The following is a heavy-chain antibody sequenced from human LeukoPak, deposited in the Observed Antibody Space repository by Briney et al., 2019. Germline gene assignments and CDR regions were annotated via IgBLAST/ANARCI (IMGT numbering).Heavy chain of an antibody. CDR3: ARAGLVSGYYWSFDY. CDR2: IYYSGST. Sequence: SQTLSLTCTVSGGSISSYYWSWIRQPPGKGLEWIGYIYYSGSTNYNPSLKSRVTISVDTSKNQFSLKLSSVTAADTAVYYCARAGLVSGYYWSFDYWGQGTLVTVSS. J-gene: IGHJ4*02. V-gene: IGHV4-59*01. D-gene: IGHD3-22*01. CDR1: GGSISSYY.